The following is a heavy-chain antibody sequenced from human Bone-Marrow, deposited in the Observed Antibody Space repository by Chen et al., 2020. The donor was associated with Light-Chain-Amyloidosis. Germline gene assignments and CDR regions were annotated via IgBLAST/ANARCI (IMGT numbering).Heavy chain of an antibody. V-gene: IGHV4-39*01. J-gene: IGHJ5*02. CDR3: ARNCTSEVRGGWFDP. D-gene: IGHD2-8*01. CDR2: VYYGGST. CDR1: GGSITSSGYY. Sequence: QLQLQEAGPGLVKPSETLSLTCTISGGSITSSGYYWGWFRQPPGKGLEWVATVYYGGSTYYTPSLKNRVLISVDTSRNQFSLKLASVTASDTAVYFCARNCTSEVRGGWFDPWGPGTLVTVSS.